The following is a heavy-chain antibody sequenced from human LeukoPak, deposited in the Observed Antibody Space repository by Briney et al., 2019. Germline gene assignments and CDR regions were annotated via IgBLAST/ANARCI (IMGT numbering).Heavy chain of an antibody. CDR1: GYSISSGYY. CDR3: AREPGGAEYSGYDPFDL. D-gene: IGHD5-12*01. J-gene: IGHJ4*02. Sequence: SETLSLTCTVSGYSISSGYYWGWIRQPPGKGLEWIGSIYHSGRTFYNPSLKSRVTISVDTSKNQFSLQLNSVTPEDTAVYYCAREPGGAEYSGYDPFDLWGQGTLVTVSS. V-gene: IGHV4-38-2*02. CDR2: IYHSGRT.